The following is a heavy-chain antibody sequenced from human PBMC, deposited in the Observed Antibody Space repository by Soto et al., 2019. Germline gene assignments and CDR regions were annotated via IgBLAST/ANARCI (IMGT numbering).Heavy chain of an antibody. Sequence: SETLSLTCTVSGGSISSGDYYWSWIRQPPGKGLEWIGYIYYSGSTYYNPSLKSRVTISVDTSKNQFSLKLSSVTAADTAVYYCARAPPLKSTYGLRGGFAIWGQGTMVPVSS. J-gene: IGHJ3*02. D-gene: IGHD3-10*01. CDR1: GGSISSGDYY. CDR3: ARAPPLKSTYGLRGGFAI. CDR2: IYYSGST. V-gene: IGHV4-30-4*01.